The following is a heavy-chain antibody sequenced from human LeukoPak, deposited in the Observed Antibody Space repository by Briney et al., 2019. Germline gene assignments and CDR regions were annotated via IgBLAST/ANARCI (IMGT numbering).Heavy chain of an antibody. CDR1: RXTFTDYX. Sequence: SXKASRXTFTDYXXHWVXXAXXQGLXWMGWVNPNSGGTNYAQKFQGRVTMTRDTSISTAYMELSRLRSDDTAVYYCARGEIFGVVIPFDYWGQGTLVTVSS. CDR3: ARGEIFGVVIPFDY. J-gene: IGHJ4*02. CDR2: VNPNSGGT. D-gene: IGHD3-3*01. V-gene: IGHV1-2*02.